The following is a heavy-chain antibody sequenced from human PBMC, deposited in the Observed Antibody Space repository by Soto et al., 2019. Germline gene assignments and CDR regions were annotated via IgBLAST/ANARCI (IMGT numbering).Heavy chain of an antibody. CDR1: GFTFSSYG. CDR3: ATKYYYDSSGYYGSDAFDI. V-gene: IGHV3-30*03. Sequence: GGSLRLSCAASGFTFSSYGMHWVRQAPGKGLEWVAVISYDGSNKYYADSVKGRFTISRDNSKNTLYLQMNSLIAEDTAVYYCATKYYYDSSGYYGSDAFDIWGQGTMVTVSS. J-gene: IGHJ3*02. CDR2: ISYDGSNK. D-gene: IGHD3-22*01.